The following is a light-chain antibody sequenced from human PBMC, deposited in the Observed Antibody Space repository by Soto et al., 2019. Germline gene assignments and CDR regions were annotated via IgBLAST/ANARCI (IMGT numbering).Light chain of an antibody. CDR3: QQYGSSPLT. V-gene: IGKV3-20*01. CDR1: QSVTSSY. Sequence: EIVLTQSPGTLSLSPGERVTLSCRAGQSVTSSYLAWYQQKPGQAPRLLIYDASSRATGIPDRFSGSGSGTDFTLTISRLELEDFAVYYCQQYGSSPLTFGGGTKVEIK. J-gene: IGKJ4*01. CDR2: DAS.